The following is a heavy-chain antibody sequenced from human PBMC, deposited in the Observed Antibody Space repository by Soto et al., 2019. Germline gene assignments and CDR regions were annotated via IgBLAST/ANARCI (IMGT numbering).Heavy chain of an antibody. CDR1: GFTFSSYG. V-gene: IGHV3-33*01. Sequence: GGSLRLSCAASGFTFSSYGMHWVRQAPGKGLEWVAVIWYDGSNKYYADSVKGRFTISRDNSKNTLYLQMNSLRAEDTAVYYCAREYQLLYRSLDYWGQGTLVTVSS. J-gene: IGHJ4*02. CDR2: IWYDGSNK. CDR3: AREYQLLYRSLDY. D-gene: IGHD2-2*01.